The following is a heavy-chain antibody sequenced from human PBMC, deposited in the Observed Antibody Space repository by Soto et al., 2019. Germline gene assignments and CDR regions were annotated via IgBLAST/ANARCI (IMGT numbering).Heavy chain of an antibody. D-gene: IGHD6-19*01. CDR1: GYTFTNFG. CDR3: ARVGGSGWNFDS. CDR2: ISAYNGNT. V-gene: IGHV1-18*01. Sequence: ASVKVSCKASGYTFTNFGISWVRQAPGQGLEWMGWISAYNGNTNYAQKFQGRVTMTTDTSTSTAYMEVRSLRFDDTSVYYCARVGGSGWNFDSWGQGILVTVSS. J-gene: IGHJ4*02.